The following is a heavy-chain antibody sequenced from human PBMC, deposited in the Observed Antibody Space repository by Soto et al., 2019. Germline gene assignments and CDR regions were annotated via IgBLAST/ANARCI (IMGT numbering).Heavy chain of an antibody. D-gene: IGHD6-6*01. V-gene: IGHV4-31*03. CDR3: ARLDNDSSSSYFFDY. CDR2: IYYNGDT. Sequence: QVQLQESGPGLVKPSQTPSLTCTVSGGSISRSGYYWTWIRQLPGKGLEWMGFIYYNGDTRYNPSLESRISISVDTSQNQFSLKLNSVTAADTAVYFCARLDNDSSSSYFFDYWGRGTLVTVSS. CDR1: GGSISRSGYY. J-gene: IGHJ4*02.